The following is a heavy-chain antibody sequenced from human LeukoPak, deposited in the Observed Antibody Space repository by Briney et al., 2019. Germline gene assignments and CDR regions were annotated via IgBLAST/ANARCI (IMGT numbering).Heavy chain of an antibody. CDR2: ISSSSSSI. J-gene: IGHJ4*02. CDR1: GYTFSNFW. CDR3: AKGRTTLGRGSDY. D-gene: IGHD1-1*01. Sequence: GGSLRLSCAASGYTFSNFWMNWVRQAPGKGLEWVSYISSSSSSIYYADSVKGRFTISRDNAKHSLYLQMNSLSDEDTAVYYCAKGRTTLGRGSDYWGQGTLVTVSS. V-gene: IGHV3-48*02.